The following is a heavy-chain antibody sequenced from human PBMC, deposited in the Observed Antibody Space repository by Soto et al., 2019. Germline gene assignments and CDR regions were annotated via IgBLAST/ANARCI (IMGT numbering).Heavy chain of an antibody. V-gene: IGHV4-30-2*01. CDR3: SRDVDFGEEDV. Sequence: SETLSLTCAVSGGSISSGGYSWSWIRQPPGKGLEWMRYIYHSENTYYNPSLKSRVTISVDRSKNQFSLKLTSATAADTAVYYCSRDVDFGEEDVWGQGTTVTVSS. D-gene: IGHD4-17*01. CDR2: IYHSENT. CDR1: GGSISSGGYS. J-gene: IGHJ6*02.